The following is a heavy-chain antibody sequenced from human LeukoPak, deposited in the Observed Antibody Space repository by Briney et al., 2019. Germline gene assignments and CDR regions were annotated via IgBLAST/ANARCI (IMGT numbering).Heavy chain of an antibody. D-gene: IGHD3-3*01. Sequence: KTSETLSLTCTVSGGSISSYYWSWIRQPAGKGLEWIGRIYTSGSTNYNPSLKSRVTMSVDTSKNQFSLKLSSVTAADTAVYYCARCPSGYYNGLYMDVWGKGTTVTVSS. CDR2: IYTSGST. CDR1: GGSISSYY. CDR3: ARCPSGYYNGLYMDV. V-gene: IGHV4-4*07. J-gene: IGHJ6*03.